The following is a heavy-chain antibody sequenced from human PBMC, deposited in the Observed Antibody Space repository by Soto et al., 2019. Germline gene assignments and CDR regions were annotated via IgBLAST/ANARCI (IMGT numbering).Heavy chain of an antibody. D-gene: IGHD6-19*01. CDR3: RRSSRYSTDV. Sequence: SETLSLTCAVYGGSFSGYYWTWIRQPPGKGLEWIGEINHSGSTNYNPSLKSGVTISADTSKNQFSLNLISVTAADTAVYYCRRSSRYSTDVWGQGITVTVSS. V-gene: IGHV4-34*01. CDR2: INHSGST. CDR1: GGSFSGYY. J-gene: IGHJ6*02.